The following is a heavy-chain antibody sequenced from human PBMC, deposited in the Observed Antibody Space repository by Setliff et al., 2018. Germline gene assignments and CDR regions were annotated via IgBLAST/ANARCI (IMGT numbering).Heavy chain of an antibody. CDR2: INWDGRTT. CDR1: GFTFSNSW. J-gene: IGHJ4*02. D-gene: IGHD3-10*01. Sequence: PGGSLRLSCAASGFTFSNSWMSWVRQAPGKGLEWVSTINWDGRTTGYADSVKGRFTISRDNAKNSLYLQMNSLRAEDTALYHCARFGDYQNPYDSWGQGTLVTVSS. CDR3: ARFGDYQNPYDS. V-gene: IGHV3-20*01.